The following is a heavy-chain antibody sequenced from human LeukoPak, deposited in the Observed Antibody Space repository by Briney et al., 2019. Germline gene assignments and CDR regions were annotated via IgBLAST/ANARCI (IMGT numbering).Heavy chain of an antibody. J-gene: IGHJ3*02. V-gene: IGHV1-69*05. CDR3: ARGNGYYDSSGYPGAFDI. CDR2: IIPIFGTA. Sequence: ASVKVSCKASGGTFTSYAISWVRQAPGQGLEWMGGIIPIFGTANYAQKLQGRVTITTDESTSTAYMELSSLRSEDTAVYYCARGNGYYDSSGYPGAFDIWGQGTMVTVSS. CDR1: GGTFTSYA. D-gene: IGHD3-22*01.